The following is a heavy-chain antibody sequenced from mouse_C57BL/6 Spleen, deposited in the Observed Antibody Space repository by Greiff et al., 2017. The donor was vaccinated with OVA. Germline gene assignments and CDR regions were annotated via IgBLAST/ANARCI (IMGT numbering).Heavy chain of an antibody. CDR2: ISSGGDYI. J-gene: IGHJ2*01. V-gene: IGHV5-9-1*02. CDR3: TREGLGRSYYFDY. Sequence: EVQGVESGEGLVKPGGSLKLSCAASGFTFSSYAMSWVRQTPERRLEWVAYISSGGDYIYYADTVKGRFTISRDNARNTLYLKMSSLKSEDTAMYYCTREGLGRSYYFDYWGQGTTLTVSS. D-gene: IGHD4-1*01. CDR1: GFTFSSYA.